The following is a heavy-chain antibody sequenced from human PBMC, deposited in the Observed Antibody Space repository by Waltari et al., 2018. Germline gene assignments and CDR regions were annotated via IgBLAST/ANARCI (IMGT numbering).Heavy chain of an antibody. J-gene: IGHJ3*02. V-gene: IGHV4-38-2*01. CDR2: IYHSGST. Sequence: QVQLQESGPGLVKPSETLSLTCAVSGYSISSGYYWGWIRQPPGKGLEWIGSIYHSGSTYYNPSLKSRVTISVDRSKNQFSLKLSSVTAADTAVYYCARGTTRPRGAFDIWGQGTMVTVSS. D-gene: IGHD1-1*01. CDR3: ARGTTRPRGAFDI. CDR1: GYSISSGYY.